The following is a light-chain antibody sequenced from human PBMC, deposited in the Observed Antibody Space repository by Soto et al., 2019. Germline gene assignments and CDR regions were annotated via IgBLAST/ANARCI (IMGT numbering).Light chain of an antibody. J-gene: IGKJ1*01. Sequence: DIQMTQSPSTLSASVGDRVTITCRASQSISSWLAWYQQKPGKAPKLLIYKASSLESGVPSRFSGSGSGTEVTLTISSLQPDDVATYYCQQYNSYRRTFGQGTKVEIK. CDR1: QSISSW. CDR3: QQYNSYRRT. V-gene: IGKV1-5*03. CDR2: KAS.